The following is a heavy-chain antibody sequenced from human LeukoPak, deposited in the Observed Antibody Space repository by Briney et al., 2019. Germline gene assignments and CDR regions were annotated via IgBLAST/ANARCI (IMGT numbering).Heavy chain of an antibody. CDR2: INPNSGGT. D-gene: IGHD3-10*01. CDR3: ARSSITMVRGVIYSFGY. V-gene: IGHV1-2*02. CDR1: GYTFTGYY. J-gene: IGHJ4*02. Sequence: ASVKVSCKASGYTFTGYYMHWVRQAPGQGLEWMGWINPNSGGTNYAQKFQGRVTMTRDTSISTAYMELSRLRSDDTAVYYCARSSITMVRGVIYSFGYWGQGTLVTVSS.